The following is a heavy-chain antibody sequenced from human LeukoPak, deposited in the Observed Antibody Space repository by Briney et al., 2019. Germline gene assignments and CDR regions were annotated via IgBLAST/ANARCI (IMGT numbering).Heavy chain of an antibody. J-gene: IGHJ4*02. Sequence: GASVKVSCKASGYTFTGYYMHWVRQAPGQGLEWTGWMNPNSGNTGYAQKFQGRVTMTRNTSISTAYMELSSLRSEDTAVYYCARGATIPDYWGQGTLVTVSS. D-gene: IGHD5-12*01. CDR1: GYTFTGYY. V-gene: IGHV1-8*02. CDR3: ARGATIPDY. CDR2: MNPNSGNT.